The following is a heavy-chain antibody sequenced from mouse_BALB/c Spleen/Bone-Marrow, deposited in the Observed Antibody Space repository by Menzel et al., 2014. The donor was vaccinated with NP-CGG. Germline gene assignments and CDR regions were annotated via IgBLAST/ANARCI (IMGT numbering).Heavy chain of an antibody. V-gene: IGHV5-17*02. CDR2: ISSGSSTI. Sequence: DVMLVESGGGLVQPGGSRKLSCAASGFTFSSFGMHWVRQAPEKGLEWVAYISSGSSTIYYADTVKGRFTISRDNPKNTLFLQMTSLRSEDTAMYYCARTTYYAMDYWGQGTSVTVPS. J-gene: IGHJ4*01. CDR3: ARTTYYAMDY. CDR1: GFTFSSFG. D-gene: IGHD2-12*01.